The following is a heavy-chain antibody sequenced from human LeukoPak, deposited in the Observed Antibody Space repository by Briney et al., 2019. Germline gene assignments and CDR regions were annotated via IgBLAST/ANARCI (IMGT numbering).Heavy chain of an antibody. CDR3: ARLFTYSPRYFDY. J-gene: IGHJ4*02. Sequence: SETLSLTCTVSGGSISSSSYYWGWIRQPPGKGLEWIGSIYYSGSTYYNPSLKSRVTISVDTSKNQFSLKLSSVTAADTAVYYCARLFTYSPRYFDYWGQGTLVTVSS. D-gene: IGHD2-21*01. CDR1: GGSISSSSYY. V-gene: IGHV4-39*01. CDR2: IYYSGST.